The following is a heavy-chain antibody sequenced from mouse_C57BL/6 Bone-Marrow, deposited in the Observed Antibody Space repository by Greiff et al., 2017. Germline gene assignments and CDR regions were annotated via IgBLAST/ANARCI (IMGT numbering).Heavy chain of an antibody. D-gene: IGHD2-5*01. V-gene: IGHV5-16*01. CDR1: GFTFRDYY. CDR2: LNYDGSRP. J-gene: IGHJ2*01. Sequence: EVKVVESEGGLVQPGSSMKLSCTASGFTFRDYYLAWVRQVPEQGLEWVANLNYDGSRPSYLDSLKSRFIFPRDTEKNILYLQMSSLKSDDTATYYCARSSNPYFDDWGQGTTLTVSS. CDR3: ARSSNPYFDD.